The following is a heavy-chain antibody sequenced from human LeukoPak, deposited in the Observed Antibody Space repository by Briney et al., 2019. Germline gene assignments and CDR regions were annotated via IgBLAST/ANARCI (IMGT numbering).Heavy chain of an antibody. V-gene: IGHV4-59*01. CDR3: TRTTTTFDD. J-gene: IGHJ4*01. D-gene: IGHD4-11*01. CDR1: GGSINNY. CDR2: VFDTGST. Sequence: SETLSLTCTVSGGSINNYWSWIRQPPGKGLEWIGYVFDTGSTNYNPSLKSRVTISVDTSKNQFYLKLTSVTAADTAVYYCTRTTTTFDDWGHGTLVTVSS.